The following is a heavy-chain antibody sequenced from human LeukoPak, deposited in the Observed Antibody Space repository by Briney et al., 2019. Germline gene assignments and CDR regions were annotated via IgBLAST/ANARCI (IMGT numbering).Heavy chain of an antibody. CDR3: ARSVRGSATGTGDAFDI. V-gene: IGHV3-33*01. J-gene: IGHJ3*02. D-gene: IGHD1-1*01. CDR1: GFTFSSYG. Sequence: GGSLRLSCAASGFTFSSYGMHWVRQAPGKGLEWVAVIWNDGSNKYYADSVKGRFTISKDNSRDTLYLQMNSLRAEDTAVYYCARSVRGSATGTGDAFDIWGQGTMVSVSS. CDR2: IWNDGSNK.